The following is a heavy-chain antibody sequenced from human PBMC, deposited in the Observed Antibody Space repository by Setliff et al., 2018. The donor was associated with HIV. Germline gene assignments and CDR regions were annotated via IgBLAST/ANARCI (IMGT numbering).Heavy chain of an antibody. V-gene: IGHV3-72*01. CDR3: ARGRLLWSGSYYYYYMDV. J-gene: IGHJ6*03. D-gene: IGHD3-10*01. CDR2: TRNKVNSYTT. CDR1: GFTFSDHY. Sequence: PGGSLRLSCAASGFTFSDHYMDWVRQAPGKGLECVGRTRNKVNSYTTEYAAAVKGRFNNSRDDSTNSLYLQMNSLKTEDTAVYYCARGRLLWSGSYYYYYMDVWGKGTTVTVSS.